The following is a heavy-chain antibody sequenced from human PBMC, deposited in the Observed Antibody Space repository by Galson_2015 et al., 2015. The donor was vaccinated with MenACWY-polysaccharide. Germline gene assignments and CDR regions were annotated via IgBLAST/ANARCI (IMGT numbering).Heavy chain of an antibody. CDR2: INGSSNV. CDR1: GFTFSSIP. J-gene: IGHJ4*02. Sequence: SLRLSCAASGFTFSSIPMYWVRQAPGKGLEWVSSINGSSNVYYADSVKGRFAISRDSAKSSLYLQMNSLRAEDAAVYYCARLPLSYDSGGYYSRQTADYYFDFWGQGTLVTVSS. D-gene: IGHD3-22*01. CDR3: ARLPLSYDSGGYYSRQTADYYFDF. V-gene: IGHV3-21*04.